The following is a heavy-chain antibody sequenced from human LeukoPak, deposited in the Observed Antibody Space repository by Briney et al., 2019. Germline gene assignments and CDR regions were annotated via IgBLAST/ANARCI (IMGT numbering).Heavy chain of an antibody. J-gene: IGHJ4*02. Sequence: GWSLRLSCAASGFTVSSIYMSWVRQAPGKGLEWVSVIYSGGSTYYADSVKGRFTISRDNSKNTLYLQMNSLRAEDTAVYYCARGLAYSSGWYAGYFDYWGQGTLVTVSS. CDR1: GFTVSSIY. CDR3: ARGLAYSSGWYAGYFDY. CDR2: IYSGGST. V-gene: IGHV3-53*01. D-gene: IGHD6-19*01.